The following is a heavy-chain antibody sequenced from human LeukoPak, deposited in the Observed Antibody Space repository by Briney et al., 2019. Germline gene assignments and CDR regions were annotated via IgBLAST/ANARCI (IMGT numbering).Heavy chain of an antibody. CDR1: GFPFSSYW. J-gene: IGHJ5*02. Sequence: GGSLRLACAVYGFPFSSYWIRWVRQAPGRGLEWVDNIKEEGSAKDYVDSVRGRLTNSRDNGKNSLYLQIKSLRAEDTAVYYCGRVTYGDYLWGQGTLVTVSS. CDR3: GRVTYGDYL. D-gene: IGHD4-17*01. V-gene: IGHV3-7*01. CDR2: IKEEGSAK.